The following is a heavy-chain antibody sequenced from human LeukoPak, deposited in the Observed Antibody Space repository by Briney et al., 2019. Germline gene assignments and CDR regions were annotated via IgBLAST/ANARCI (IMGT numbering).Heavy chain of an antibody. CDR1: GFTFSSYA. V-gene: IGHV3-21*01. CDR2: ISSSSSYI. D-gene: IGHD3-16*01. CDR3: ARGDYDYAYFDY. J-gene: IGHJ4*02. Sequence: GGSLRLSCAASGFTFSSYAMSWVRQAPGKGLEWVSSISSSSSYIYYADSVKGRFTISRDNAKSSLYLQMNSLRAEDTAVYYCARGDYDYAYFDYWGQGTLVTVSS.